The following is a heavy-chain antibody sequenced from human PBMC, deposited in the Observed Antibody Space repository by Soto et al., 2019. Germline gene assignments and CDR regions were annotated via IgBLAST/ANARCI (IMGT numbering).Heavy chain of an antibody. J-gene: IGHJ5*02. D-gene: IGHD2-15*01. CDR2: VYYSGIT. V-gene: IGHV4-31*02. Sequence: SETLSLTFSVSGGSIRRRGYYWSWIRQRPGEGLEWIGFVYYSGITDYNPSLKSRVTISADTSKNQFSLSLYSVTAADTAVYYCASSGGPEGDWFDPWGQGILVTVS. CDR3: ASSGGPEGDWFDP. CDR1: GGSIRRRGYY.